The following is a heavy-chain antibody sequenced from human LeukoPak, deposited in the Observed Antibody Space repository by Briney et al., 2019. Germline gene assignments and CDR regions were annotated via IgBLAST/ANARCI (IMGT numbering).Heavy chain of an antibody. V-gene: IGHV3-30*18. Sequence: GGSLRLSCAASGFTFSSYGMHWVRQAPGKGLEWVAVISYDGSNKYYADSVKGRFTISRDNSKNTLYLQMNSLRAEDTAVYYCAKTVVVVANFYYFDYWGQGTLVTVSS. CDR3: AKTVVVVANFYYFDY. D-gene: IGHD2-15*01. CDR1: GFTFSSYG. CDR2: ISYDGSNK. J-gene: IGHJ4*02.